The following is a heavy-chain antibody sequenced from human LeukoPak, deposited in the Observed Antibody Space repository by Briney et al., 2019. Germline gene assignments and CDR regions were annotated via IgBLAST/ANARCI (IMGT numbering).Heavy chain of an antibody. J-gene: IGHJ4*02. Sequence: GGSLRLSCAASGFTFSNDAMSWVRQAPGKGLEWVSAISGSGSSTYYAGSVKGRFTISRDNSKNTLYLQMNSLRAEDTAVYYCAKVRASNYYYDSSDYWGQGTLVTVSS. CDR3: AKVRASNYYYDSSDY. CDR2: ISGSGSST. D-gene: IGHD3-22*01. CDR1: GFTFSNDA. V-gene: IGHV3-23*01.